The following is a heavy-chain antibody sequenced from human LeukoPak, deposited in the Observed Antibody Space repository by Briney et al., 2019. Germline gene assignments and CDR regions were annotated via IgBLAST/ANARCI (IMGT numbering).Heavy chain of an antibody. D-gene: IGHD5-12*01. J-gene: IGHJ4*02. CDR3: ARLSGYALE. CDR1: GGSFSGYY. CDR2: INHSGST. V-gene: IGHV4-34*01. Sequence: SETLSLTCAVYGGSFSGYYWSWIRQPPGKGLEWIGEINHSGSTNYNPSLKSRVTISVDTSKNQFSLKLSSVTAADTAVYYCARLSGYALEWGQGTLSPSPQ.